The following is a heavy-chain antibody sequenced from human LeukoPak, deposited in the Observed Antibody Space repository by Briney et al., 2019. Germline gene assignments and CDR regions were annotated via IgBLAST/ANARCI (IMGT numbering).Heavy chain of an antibody. CDR1: GFTFGEDA. J-gene: IGHJ4*02. V-gene: IGHV3-49*03. D-gene: IGHD2-15*01. CDR2: IRTKSNGETA. Sequence: GSLRLSCTASGFTFGEDAMSWFRQAPGKGLEWVGFIRTKSNGETAEYAASVKGRFSISRDDSKSIAYLQMNSLKTEDTGVYFCARLIAVVVAASSYFDSWGQGTRVTVSS. CDR3: ARLIAVVVAASSYFDS.